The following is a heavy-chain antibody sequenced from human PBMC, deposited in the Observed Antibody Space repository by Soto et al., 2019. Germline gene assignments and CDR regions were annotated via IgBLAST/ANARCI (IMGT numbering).Heavy chain of an antibody. Sequence: SLKVAWTACGGVMSGDAIGWVREAHGQGLEWMGGIIPIFGTANYAQKFQGRVTITADESTSTAYMELSSLRSEDTAVYYCAREREGAGNYNLFDLWGQGTLVTGSS. V-gene: IGHV1-69*13. CDR1: GGVMSGDA. J-gene: IGHJ5*02. CDR2: IIPIFGTA. D-gene: IGHD1-7*01. CDR3: AREREGAGNYNLFDL.